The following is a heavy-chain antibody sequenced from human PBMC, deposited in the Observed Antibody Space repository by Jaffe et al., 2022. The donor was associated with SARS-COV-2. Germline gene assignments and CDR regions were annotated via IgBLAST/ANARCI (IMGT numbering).Heavy chain of an antibody. V-gene: IGHV3-30*18. D-gene: IGHD6-13*01. CDR1: GFTFSSYG. CDR2: ISYDGSNK. J-gene: IGHJ6*02. Sequence: QVQLVESGGGVVQPGRSLRLSCAASGFTFSSYGMHWVRQAPGKGLEWVAVISYDGSNKYYADSVKGRFTISRDNSKNTVYLQMNSLRAEDTAVYYCAKDDIAAAGSRVGGMDVWGQGTTVTVSS. CDR3: AKDDIAAAGSRVGGMDV.